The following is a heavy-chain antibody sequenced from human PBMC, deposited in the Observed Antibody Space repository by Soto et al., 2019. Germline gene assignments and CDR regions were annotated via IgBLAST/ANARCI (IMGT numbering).Heavy chain of an antibody. J-gene: IGHJ3*02. V-gene: IGHV3-15*01. D-gene: IGHD4-4*01. CDR2: IKSKTDGGTT. CDR1: GFTFSNAW. Sequence: GGSLRLSCAASGFTFSNAWMSWVRQAPGKGLEWVGRIKSKTDGGTTDYAAPVKGRFTISRDDSKNTLYLQMNSLKTEGTAVYYCTTGGTAYSNYAFDIWGQGTMVTVSS. CDR3: TTGGTAYSNYAFDI.